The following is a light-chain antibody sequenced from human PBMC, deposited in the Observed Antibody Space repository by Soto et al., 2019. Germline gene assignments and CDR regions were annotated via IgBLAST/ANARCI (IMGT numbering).Light chain of an antibody. J-gene: IGLJ1*01. CDR1: SSNIENNY. CDR2: DND. CDR3: GTWDSRRSAGV. V-gene: IGLV1-51*01. Sequence: QSVLTQPPSVSAAPGQTVTISCSGSSSNIENNYVSWYQQLPGAAPKLLISDNDKRPSGIPDRFSGSKSGTSATLDITGLQTGDEGDYYCGTWDSRRSAGVFGTGTKLTVL.